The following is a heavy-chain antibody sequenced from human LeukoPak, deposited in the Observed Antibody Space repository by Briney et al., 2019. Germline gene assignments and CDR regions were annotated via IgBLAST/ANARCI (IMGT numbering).Heavy chain of an antibody. Sequence: PSETLSLTCTVSGGSISSYYWSWLRQPPGKGLEWIGYIYYSGSTNYNPSLKSQVTISVDTSKNQFSLKLSSVTAADTAVYYCARASTVAGIDYWGQGTLVTVSS. J-gene: IGHJ4*02. CDR1: GGSISSYY. V-gene: IGHV4-59*01. CDR2: IYYSGST. D-gene: IGHD6-19*01. CDR3: ARASTVAGIDY.